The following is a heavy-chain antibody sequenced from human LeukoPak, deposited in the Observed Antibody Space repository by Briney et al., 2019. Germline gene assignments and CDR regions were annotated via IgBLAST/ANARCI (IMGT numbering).Heavy chain of an antibody. J-gene: IGHJ5*02. CDR1: GFTFSSYG. D-gene: IGHD5-18*01. Sequence: GGSLRLSCAASGFTFSSYGMHWVRQAPGKGLEWVAFIRYDGSNKYYADSVKGRFTISRDNSKNTLYLQMNSLRAEDTAVYYCAKDRLGWIQARGWFDPWGQGTLVTVSS. V-gene: IGHV3-30*02. CDR2: IRYDGSNK. CDR3: AKDRLGWIQARGWFDP.